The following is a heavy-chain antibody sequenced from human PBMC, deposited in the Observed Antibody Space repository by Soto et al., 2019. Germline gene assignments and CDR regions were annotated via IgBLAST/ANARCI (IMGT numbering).Heavy chain of an antibody. J-gene: IGHJ4*02. CDR3: AGVNFSY. V-gene: IGHV1-8*02. CDR1: GYNFNTFD. CDR2: MNPNSGNA. Sequence: VASVKVSCKASGYNFNTFDIYWVRQATGHGLEWMGWMNPNSGNAGYAQELRGRVTMTRNTSNTTAYMELTSPTSDDTGVYYCAGVNFSYWGQGTLVTVSA.